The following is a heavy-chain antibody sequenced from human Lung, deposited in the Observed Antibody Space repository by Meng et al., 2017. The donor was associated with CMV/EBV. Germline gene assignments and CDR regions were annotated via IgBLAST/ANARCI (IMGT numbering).Heavy chain of an antibody. J-gene: IGHJ4*02. Sequence: GSLRLSXTVSGGSIRSSTYYWGWIRQPPGKGLEWIGSIYYSGSTHYNPSLESRVTMSVDASKNQFSLKLCSVTAADTAVYYCARDVEYYGSGSDFWGQGTLVTVSS. V-gene: IGHV4-39*07. CDR3: ARDVEYYGSGSDF. D-gene: IGHD3-10*01. CDR2: IYYSGST. CDR1: GGSIRSSTYY.